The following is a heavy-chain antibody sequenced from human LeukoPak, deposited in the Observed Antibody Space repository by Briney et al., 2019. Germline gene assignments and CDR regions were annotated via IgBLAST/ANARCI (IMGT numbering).Heavy chain of an antibody. Sequence: PSQTLSLTCAVSGGSISSGGYSWSWIRQPPGKGLEWIGYIYHSGSTYYSPSLKSRVTISVDRSKNQFSLKLSSVTAADTAVYYCARRVVVITTPYFDYWGQGTLVTVSS. CDR1: GGSISSGGYS. CDR3: ARRVVVITTPYFDY. J-gene: IGHJ4*02. CDR2: IYHSGST. V-gene: IGHV4-30-2*01. D-gene: IGHD3-22*01.